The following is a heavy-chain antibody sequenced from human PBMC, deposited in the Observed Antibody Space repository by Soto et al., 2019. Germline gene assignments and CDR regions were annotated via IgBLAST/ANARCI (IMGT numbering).Heavy chain of an antibody. CDR1: GGSISSYY. V-gene: IGHV4-59*01. CDR2: IYYSGST. CDR3: ARGPFFGGWHVDNWFDP. Sequence: SETLSLTCTVSGGSISSYYWSWIRQPPGKGLEWIGYIYYSGSTNYNPSLKSRVTISVDTSKNQFSLKLSSVTAADTAVYYCARGPFFGGWHVDNWFDPWGQGTLVTVSS. D-gene: IGHD6-19*01. J-gene: IGHJ5*02.